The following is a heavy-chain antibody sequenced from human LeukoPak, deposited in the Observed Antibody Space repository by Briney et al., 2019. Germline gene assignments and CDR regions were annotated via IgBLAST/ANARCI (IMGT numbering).Heavy chain of an antibody. J-gene: IGHJ1*01. CDR2: IYYSGST. D-gene: IGHD1-1*01. CDR3: ARGGWYKGYFQH. V-gene: IGHV4-59*01. Sequence: SETLSLTCTVSGGSISSYYWSWIRQPPAKGLEWIGYIYYSGSTNYNPSLKSRVTISVDTSKNQFSLKLSSVTAADTAVYYCARGGWYKGYFQHWGQGTLVTVSS. CDR1: GGSISSYY.